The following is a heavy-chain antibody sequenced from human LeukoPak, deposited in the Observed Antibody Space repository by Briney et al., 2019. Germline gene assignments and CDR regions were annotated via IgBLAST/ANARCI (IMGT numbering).Heavy chain of an antibody. CDR3: ARATPRYSNAVLRYFDLFDY. J-gene: IGHJ4*02. CDR2: INHSGST. V-gene: IGHV4-34*01. D-gene: IGHD3-9*01. CDR1: GGSFSGYY. Sequence: LETLSLTCAVYGGSFSGYYWSWIRQPPGKGLEWIGEINHSGSTNYNPSLKSRVTISVDTSKNQFSLKLSSVTAADTAVYYCARATPRYSNAVLRYFDLFDYWGQGTLVTVSS.